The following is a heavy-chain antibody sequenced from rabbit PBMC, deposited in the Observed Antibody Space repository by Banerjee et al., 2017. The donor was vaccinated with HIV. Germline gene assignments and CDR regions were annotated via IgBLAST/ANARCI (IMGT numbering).Heavy chain of an antibody. D-gene: IGHD4-1*01. V-gene: IGHV1S47*01. Sequence: QEQLKETGGGLVQPGGSLTLSGKAPGFDFSDYGVSWVRQAPGKGLEWIAFIYPNYGTTDYANWVNGRFTISLDNAQNTVFLQVTSLTAADTATYFCARDLAGVTGWKFNLWGPGTLVT. CDR3: ARDLAGVTGWKFNL. CDR2: IYPNYGTT. J-gene: IGHJ4*01. CDR1: GFDFSDYG.